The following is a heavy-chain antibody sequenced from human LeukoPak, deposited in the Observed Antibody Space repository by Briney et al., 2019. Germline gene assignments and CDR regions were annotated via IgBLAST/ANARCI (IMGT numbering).Heavy chain of an antibody. V-gene: IGHV3-21*01. CDR1: GFTFSDYG. Sequence: NPGKSLRLSCTASGFTFSDYGMHWVRQAPGKGLEWVSSISSSSSYIYYADSVKGRFTISRDNAKNSLYLQMNSLRAEDTAVYYCARVYYGMDVWGQGTTVTVSS. CDR2: ISSSSSYI. CDR3: ARVYYGMDV. J-gene: IGHJ6*02.